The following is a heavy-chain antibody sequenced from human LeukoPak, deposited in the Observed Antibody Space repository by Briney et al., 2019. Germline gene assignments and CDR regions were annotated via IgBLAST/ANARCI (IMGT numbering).Heavy chain of an antibody. V-gene: IGHV3-73*01. J-gene: IGHJ4*02. D-gene: IGHD6-19*01. CDR2: ITTKCSNYAT. Sequence: GGSLRLSCAASGFTFSDSDIHWVRQASGKGLEWVGRITTKCSNYATAHTPSVKGRFTISRHDSENTAYLQMNSLKTEDTALYYCTTYRSGHYWGQGTLVTVSS. CDR3: TTYRSGHY. CDR1: GFTFSDSD.